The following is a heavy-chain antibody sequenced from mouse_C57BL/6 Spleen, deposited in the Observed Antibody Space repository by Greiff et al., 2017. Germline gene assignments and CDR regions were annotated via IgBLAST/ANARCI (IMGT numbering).Heavy chain of an antibody. CDR2: FYPGSGSI. Sequence: QVQLQQSGAELVKPGASVKLSCKASGYTFTEYTIHWVKQRSGQGLEWIGWFYPGSGSIKYNEKFKDKATLTADKSSSTVYMELSRLATEDSAVYYGARHEYLTGTEYYFDYWGQGTTLTVSS. CDR1: GYTFTEYT. V-gene: IGHV1-62-2*01. J-gene: IGHJ2*01. CDR3: ARHEYLTGTEYYFDY. D-gene: IGHD4-1*01.